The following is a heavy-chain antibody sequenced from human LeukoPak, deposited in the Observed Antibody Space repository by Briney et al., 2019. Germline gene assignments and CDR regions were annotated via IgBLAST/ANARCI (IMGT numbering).Heavy chain of an antibody. CDR1: GASIDSGRYY. Sequence: PSETLSLTCTVSGASIDSGRYYWGRIRQPPGKWLEWIGSIHYSGTTYYNPSLKSRVTISIDTSNNQFSLKLSSVTAADTAVYYCARGTPYNPWGQGTLVTVSS. D-gene: IGHD4-11*01. J-gene: IGHJ5*02. V-gene: IGHV4-39*07. CDR2: IHYSGTT. CDR3: ARGTPYNP.